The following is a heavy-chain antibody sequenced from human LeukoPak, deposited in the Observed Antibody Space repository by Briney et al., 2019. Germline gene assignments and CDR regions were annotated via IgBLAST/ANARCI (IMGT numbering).Heavy chain of an antibody. V-gene: IGHV4-4*02. J-gene: IGHJ5*02. CDR3: ARDSVGHCSGGSGYSGNHNWFDP. CDR2: IYHSGST. CDR1: GGSISSSNW. Sequence: SETLSLTCAVSGGSISSSNWWSWVRQPPGKGLEWIGEIYHSGSTNYNPSLKSRVTISVDKSKNQFSLKLSSVTAADTAVYYCARDSVGHCSGGSGYSGNHNWFDPWGQGTLVTVSS. D-gene: IGHD2-15*01.